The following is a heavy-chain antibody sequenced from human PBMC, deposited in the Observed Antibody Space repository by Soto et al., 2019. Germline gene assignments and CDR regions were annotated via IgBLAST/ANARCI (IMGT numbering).Heavy chain of an antibody. CDR2: INHSGST. D-gene: IGHD4-17*01. CDR3: ARGVRATVTTKEGVFDY. J-gene: IGHJ4*02. Sequence: SETLSLTCAVYGGSFSGYYWSWIRQPPGKGLEWIGEINHSGSTNYNPSLKSRVTISVDTSKNQFSLKLSSVTAADTAVYYCARGVRATVTTKEGVFDYWGQGSLVTVSS. CDR1: GGSFSGYY. V-gene: IGHV4-34*01.